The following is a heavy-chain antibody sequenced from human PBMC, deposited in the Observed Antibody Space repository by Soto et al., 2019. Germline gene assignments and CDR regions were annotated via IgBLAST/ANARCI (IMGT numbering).Heavy chain of an antibody. Sequence: QVQLVESGGGVVQPGRSLRLSCAASGFTFSSYAMHWVRQAPGKGLEWVAVISYDGSNKYYADSVKGRFTISRDNSKNTLYLQMNSLRAEDTAVYYCAGSIAAAGPNDAFDIWGQGTMVTVSS. V-gene: IGHV3-30-3*01. CDR2: ISYDGSNK. CDR1: GFTFSSYA. CDR3: AGSIAAAGPNDAFDI. D-gene: IGHD6-13*01. J-gene: IGHJ3*02.